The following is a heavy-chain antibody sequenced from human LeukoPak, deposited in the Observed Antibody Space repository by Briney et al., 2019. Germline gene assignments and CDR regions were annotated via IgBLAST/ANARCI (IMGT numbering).Heavy chain of an antibody. V-gene: IGHV4-31*02. J-gene: IGHJ4*02. CDR1: GFIFSSYA. CDR2: IYYSGST. Sequence: LRLSCAASGFIFSSYAMSWVRQHPGKGLEWIGYIYYSGSTYYNPSLKSRVTISVDTSKNQFSLKLSSVTAADTAVYYCARVDYYGSGPADYWGQGTLVTVSS. CDR3: ARVDYYGSGPADY. D-gene: IGHD3-10*01.